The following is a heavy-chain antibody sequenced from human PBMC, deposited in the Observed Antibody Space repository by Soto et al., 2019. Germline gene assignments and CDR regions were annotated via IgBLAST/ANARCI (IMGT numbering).Heavy chain of an antibody. J-gene: IGHJ4*02. CDR1: GGSISSSSYY. Sequence: PSETLSLTCTVSGGSISSSSYYWGWIRQPPGKGLEWIGSIYYSGSTYYNPSLKSRVTISVDTSKNQFSLKLSSVTAADTAVYYCARETTVVTEGLDYWGQGTLATVSS. D-gene: IGHD4-17*01. V-gene: IGHV4-39*01. CDR3: ARETTVVTEGLDY. CDR2: IYYSGST.